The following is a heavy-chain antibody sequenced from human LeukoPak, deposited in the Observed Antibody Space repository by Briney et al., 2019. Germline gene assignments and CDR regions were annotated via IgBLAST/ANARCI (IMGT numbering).Heavy chain of an antibody. J-gene: IGHJ4*02. V-gene: IGHV3-21*01. CDR1: GFTFSSYS. D-gene: IGHD6-19*01. Sequence: GGSLRLSCAASGFTFSSYSMNWVRQAPGKELEWVSSISSSSSYIYYADSVKGRFTISRDNAKNSLYLQMNSLRAEDTAVYYCASDRQWLVRGENYWGQGTLVTVSS. CDR3: ASDRQWLVRGENY. CDR2: ISSSSSYI.